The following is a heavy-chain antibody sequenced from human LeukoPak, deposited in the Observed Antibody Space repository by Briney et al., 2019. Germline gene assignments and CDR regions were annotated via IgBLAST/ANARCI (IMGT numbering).Heavy chain of an antibody. V-gene: IGHV3-30*04. CDR2: ISYDGSNK. J-gene: IGHJ4*02. Sequence: GGSLRLSCAASGFTFSSYAMHWVRQAPGKGLEWVAVISYDGSNKYYADSVKGRFTISRDNSKNTLYLQMNSLRAEDTAVYYCARARRLSASGGDCHDPIDYWGQGTLVTVSS. D-gene: IGHD2-21*02. CDR3: ARARRLSASGGDCHDPIDY. CDR1: GFTFSSYA.